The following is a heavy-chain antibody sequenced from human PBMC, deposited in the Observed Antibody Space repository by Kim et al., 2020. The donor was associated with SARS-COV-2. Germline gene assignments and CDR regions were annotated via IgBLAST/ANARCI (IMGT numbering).Heavy chain of an antibody. D-gene: IGHD5-18*01. V-gene: IGHV4-34*01. CDR2: INHSGST. CDR3: ARAARYSYGRHYYYYYGMDV. CDR1: GGSFSGYY. J-gene: IGHJ6*02. Sequence: SETLSLTCAVYGGSFSGYYWSWIRQPPGKGLEWIGEINHSGSTNYNPSLKSRVTISVDTSKNQFSLKLSSVTAADTAVYYCARAARYSYGRHYYYYYGMDVWGQGTTVTVSS.